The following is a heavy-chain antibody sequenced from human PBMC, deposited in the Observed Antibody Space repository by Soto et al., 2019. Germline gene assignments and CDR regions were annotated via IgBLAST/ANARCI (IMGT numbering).Heavy chain of an antibody. CDR2: IYHSGST. V-gene: IGHV4-4*02. Sequence: SETLSLTCAVSGGSISSSNWWSWVRQPPGKGLEWIGEIYHSGSTNYNPSLKGRVTISVDKSKNQFSLKLSSVTAADTAVYYCASSSGYSYGYYFDHWGQGTLVTVSS. J-gene: IGHJ4*02. D-gene: IGHD5-18*01. CDR1: GGSISSSNW. CDR3: ASSSGYSYGYYFDH.